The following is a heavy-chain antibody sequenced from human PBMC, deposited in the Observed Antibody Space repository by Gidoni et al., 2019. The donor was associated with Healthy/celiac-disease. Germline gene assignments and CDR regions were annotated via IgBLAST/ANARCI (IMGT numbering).Heavy chain of an antibody. CDR2: IRCKGGRT. CDR3: ARAPFPDYYDSSGGDY. Sequence: EVQLVESGGGLVQPGGSLRLSCSASGFTFSSYAMHWVRQAPGKGMEYVSGIRCKGGRTYYAKSVKGRFTISRDNSKNTLYLQMGSLRAEDMAVYYCARAPFPDYYDSSGGDYWGQGTLVTVSS. CDR1: GFTFSSYA. D-gene: IGHD3-22*01. J-gene: IGHJ4*02. V-gene: IGHV3-64*01.